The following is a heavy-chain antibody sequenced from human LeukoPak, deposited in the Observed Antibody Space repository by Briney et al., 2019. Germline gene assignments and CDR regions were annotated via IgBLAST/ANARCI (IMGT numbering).Heavy chain of an antibody. CDR3: ARTPGMVVVKTFYCMDV. D-gene: IGHD3-22*01. CDR1: GYTFTSDG. Sequence: GASVKVSCKTSGYTFTSDGISWVRQAPGQGLEWMGWIGTYKGNTNYAQMFQGRVTMTTDTSTSTAYMELKNLRSDDTAVYYCARTPGMVVVKTFYCMDVWGQGTKVTVSS. J-gene: IGHJ6*02. V-gene: IGHV1-18*01. CDR2: IGTYKGNT.